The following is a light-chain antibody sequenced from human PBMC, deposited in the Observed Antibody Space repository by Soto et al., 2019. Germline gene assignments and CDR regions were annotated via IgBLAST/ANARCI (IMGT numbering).Light chain of an antibody. J-gene: IGLJ1*01. CDR1: SKDVGGYNY. Sequence: TQAPSGSGVAGGARRITSNGTSKDVGGYNYVSWYQQHPGKAPKLMIYEVSKRPSGVPDRFSGSKSGNTASLTVSGLQAEDEADYYCSSYAGSNIYVFGTGTKVTVL. V-gene: IGLV2-8*01. CDR2: EVS. CDR3: SSYAGSNIYV.